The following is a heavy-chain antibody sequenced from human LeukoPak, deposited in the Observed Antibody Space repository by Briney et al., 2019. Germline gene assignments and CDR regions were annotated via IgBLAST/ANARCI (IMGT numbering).Heavy chain of an antibody. V-gene: IGHV1-2*02. J-gene: IGHJ4*02. CDR2: INPNSGDT. CDR3: AREAVIRGIIITNFDY. CDR1: GYTFTGHY. Sequence: ASVKVSCKASGYTFTGHYMHWVRQAPGQGLEWMGWINPNSGDTNYAQKFQGRVTMTRATSISTDYMELSRLSFDDTAVYYCAREAVIRGIIITNFDYWGQGTLVTVSS. D-gene: IGHD3-10*01.